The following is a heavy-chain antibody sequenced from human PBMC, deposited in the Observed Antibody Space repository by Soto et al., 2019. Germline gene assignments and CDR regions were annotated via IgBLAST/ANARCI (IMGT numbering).Heavy chain of an antibody. CDR1: AFTFNNFP. CDR3: AREKCSSTSCTHGMDV. J-gene: IGHJ6*02. V-gene: IGHV3-21*01. CDR2: ITTTSTYK. D-gene: IGHD2-2*01. Sequence: GGSLRLSCVASAFTFNNFPMHWVRQAPGKGLQWLASITTTSTYKYYADSVKGRFSISRDNAKNSLYLELNNLRSEDTAVYYCAREKCSSTSCTHGMDVWGLGTTVTVSS.